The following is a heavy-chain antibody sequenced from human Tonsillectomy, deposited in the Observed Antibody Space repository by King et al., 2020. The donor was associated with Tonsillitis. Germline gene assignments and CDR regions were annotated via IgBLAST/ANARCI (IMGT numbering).Heavy chain of an antibody. V-gene: IGHV3-30*01. CDR1: GFTFSSSV. D-gene: IGHD2-2*01. CDR3: ATGSGFCNSNRCTFSGSFDS. Sequence: QVQLVESGGGVVQPGRALRLSCVASGFTFSSSVMHWVRQAPGKGLEWVAVLSHDGTYKYNADSVKGRFTISRDNSKSTLFLQMNSLRAEDTAVYYCATGSGFCNSNRCTFSGSFDSWGQGTRVAVSS. CDR2: LSHDGTYK. J-gene: IGHJ4*02.